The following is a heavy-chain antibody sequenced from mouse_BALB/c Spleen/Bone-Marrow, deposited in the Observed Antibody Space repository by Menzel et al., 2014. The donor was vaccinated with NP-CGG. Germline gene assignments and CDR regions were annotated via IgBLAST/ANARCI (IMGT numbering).Heavy chain of an antibody. CDR2: ISPSTGYS. J-gene: IGHJ3*01. D-gene: IGHD2-1*01. CDR3: ARYGNYPLFAY. CDR1: GYSFTNYW. V-gene: IGHV1-7*01. Sequence: VQLQQPGSELAKPGASVKMSCKASGYSFTNYWMHWVKQRPGQGLEWIGYISPSTGYSEYNQKFKYKATLTADKSSNRAYMQLSSLTSEDSAVYYCARYGNYPLFAYWGQGTLVTVSA.